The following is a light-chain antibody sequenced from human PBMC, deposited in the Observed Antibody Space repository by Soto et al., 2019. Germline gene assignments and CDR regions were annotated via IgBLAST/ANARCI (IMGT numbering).Light chain of an antibody. V-gene: IGLV2-14*01. CDR1: SRDVGGYNY. CDR3: SSYTSRSTWV. J-gene: IGLJ3*02. CDR2: EVN. Sequence: QSVLTQPASVSGSPGQSITISCTGTSRDVGGYNYVSWYQRHPGKAPKVMIYEVNKRPSGVSNRFSGSKFGNTASLTISGLQAEDEADYYCSSYTSRSTWVFGGGTKVTVL.